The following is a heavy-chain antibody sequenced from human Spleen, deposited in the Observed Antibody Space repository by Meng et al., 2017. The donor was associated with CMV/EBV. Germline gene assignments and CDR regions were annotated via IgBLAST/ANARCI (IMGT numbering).Heavy chain of an antibody. V-gene: IGHV1-2*04. CDR3: ARALSSSSWYNQRFDP. J-gene: IGHJ5*02. CDR2: INPNSGGT. D-gene: IGHD6-13*01. CDR1: YTLTGYY. Sequence: YTLTGYYMHWVRQDPGQGLEWMGWINPNSGGTNYAQKFQGWVTMTRDTSISTAYMELSRLRSDDTAVYYCARALSSSSWYNQRFDPWGQGTLVTVSS.